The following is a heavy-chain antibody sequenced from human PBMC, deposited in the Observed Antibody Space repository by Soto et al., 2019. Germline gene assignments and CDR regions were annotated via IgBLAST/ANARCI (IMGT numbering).Heavy chain of an antibody. D-gene: IGHD2-2*01. J-gene: IGHJ5*02. Sequence: QVTLKESGPVLVKPTETLTLTCTVSGLSLSNGRLGVSWIRQPPGTALEWLAHIFSNDDKSYSTSLRSRLTISKDTSRSQVVLTMTNMDPMDSATYYCALIKDCSRTDCYLASFDPWCQGTLVTVSS. CDR1: GLSLSNGRLG. CDR3: ALIKDCSRTDCYLASFDP. V-gene: IGHV2-26*01. CDR2: IFSNDDK.